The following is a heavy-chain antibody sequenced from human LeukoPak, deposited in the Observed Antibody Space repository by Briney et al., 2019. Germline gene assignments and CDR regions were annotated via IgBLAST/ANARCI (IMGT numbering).Heavy chain of an antibody. CDR3: ARRDGDYDGAHFDY. D-gene: IGHD4-17*01. J-gene: IGHJ4*02. CDR1: GGSISSYS. CDR2: IYYGGSS. Sequence: PSETLSLTCTVSGGSISSYSWSWIRQPPGKGLEWIGYIYYGGSSNYSPSLKSRVTISIDTSKNQFSLNLSSVTAADTAVYYCARRDGDYDGAHFDYWGQGNLVTVSS. V-gene: IGHV4-59*08.